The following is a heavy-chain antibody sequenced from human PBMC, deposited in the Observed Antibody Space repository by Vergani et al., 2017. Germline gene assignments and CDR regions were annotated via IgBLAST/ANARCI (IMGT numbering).Heavy chain of an antibody. D-gene: IGHD3-10*01. CDR1: GGSISSSSYY. J-gene: IGHJ5*02. V-gene: IGHV4-39*07. Sequence: QLQLQESGPGLVKPSETLSLTCTVSGGSISSSSYYWGWIRQPPGKGLEWIGSIHDSETTRYDPSLKSRLTISQDNSKNQFSLKLKSVTAADTAIYYCASLGYYPETGGWAWGQGIHVTVSS. CDR2: IHDSETT. CDR3: ASLGYYPETGGWA.